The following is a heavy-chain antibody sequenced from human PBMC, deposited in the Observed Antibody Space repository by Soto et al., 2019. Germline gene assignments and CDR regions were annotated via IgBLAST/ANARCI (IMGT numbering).Heavy chain of an antibody. D-gene: IGHD2-8*01. CDR3: VRGGSCTNGVCSVFDY. CDR1: GDSVSSVGYY. Sequence: LSLTCTVSGDSVSSVGYYWSWIRQHPGKGLEWIGYITYSGNTYYNPSLESRVTMSADTSKNQFSLKLSSVTAADTAVYFCVRGGSCTNGVCSVFDYWGQGTLVTVSS. V-gene: IGHV4-31*03. J-gene: IGHJ4*02. CDR2: ITYSGNT.